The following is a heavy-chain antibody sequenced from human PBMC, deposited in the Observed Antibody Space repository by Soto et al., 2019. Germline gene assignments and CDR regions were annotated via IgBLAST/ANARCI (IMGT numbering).Heavy chain of an antibody. Sequence: PSETLSLTCTVSGGSISSGGYYWSWIRQHPGKGLEWVGYIYYDGSTTYNPSLKSRVTISIDTSKKHFSLKLSSLTAADTAIYYCATDSGSGISPIDYWGHGTLVTVSS. J-gene: IGHJ4*01. CDR2: IYYDGST. D-gene: IGHD3-10*01. CDR1: GGSISSGGYY. V-gene: IGHV4-61*03. CDR3: ATDSGSGISPIDY.